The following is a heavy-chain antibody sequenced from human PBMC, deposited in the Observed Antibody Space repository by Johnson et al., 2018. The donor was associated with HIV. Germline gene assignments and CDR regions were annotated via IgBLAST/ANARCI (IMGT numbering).Heavy chain of an antibody. J-gene: IGHJ3*02. CDR1: GFTVSSNY. CDR2: IYSGGST. D-gene: IGHD6-13*01. CDR3: ARGGAAAGGAFDI. V-gene: IGHV3-66*01. Sequence: VQLVESGGGLVQPGGSLRLSCAASGFTVSSNYMSWVRQAPGKGLEWVSVIYSGGSTYYADSVKGRFTISRDNSKNTPYLQMNSLRAGDTAVYYCARGGAAAGGAFDIWGQGTMVTVSS.